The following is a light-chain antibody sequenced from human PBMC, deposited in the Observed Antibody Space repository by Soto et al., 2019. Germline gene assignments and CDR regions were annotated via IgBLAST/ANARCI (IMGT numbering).Light chain of an antibody. V-gene: IGKV3-11*01. CDR2: LTS. CDR3: HQRQSWPRT. CDR1: QAVNTR. Sequence: ELVLTQSPATLSSFPGARVTLSCRASQAVNTRLAWYQHKPGQAPRLLIYLTSNRAAGIPARFSGSGSETDFTLTISDVEPEDGEVYYCHQRQSWPRTFGQGTKVDIK. J-gene: IGKJ1*01.